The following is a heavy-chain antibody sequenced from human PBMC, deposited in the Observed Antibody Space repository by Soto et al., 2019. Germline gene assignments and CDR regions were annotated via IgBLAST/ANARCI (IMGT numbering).Heavy chain of an antibody. D-gene: IGHD3-3*01. J-gene: IGHJ4*02. CDR3: SRDRDFWSVYTNFDY. V-gene: IGHV1-18*01. Sequence: ASGKVSCKATGYTFTSYGISWVRQAPGQGLEWMGWISAYNGNTNYAQKLQGRVTMTTDTSTSTAYMELRSLRSDDTAVYYCSRDRDFWSVYTNFDYCGQGPLVTVSS. CDR1: GYTFTSYG. CDR2: ISAYNGNT.